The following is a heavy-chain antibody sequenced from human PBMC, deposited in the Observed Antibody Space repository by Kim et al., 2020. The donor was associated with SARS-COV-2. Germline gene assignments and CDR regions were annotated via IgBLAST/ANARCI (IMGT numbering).Heavy chain of an antibody. D-gene: IGHD5-18*01. CDR1: GGSISSSNW. CDR3: ARGTTGDRGDTATLDY. V-gene: IGHV4-4*02. J-gene: IGHJ4*02. Sequence: SETLSLTCAVSGGSISSSNWWSWVRQPPGKGLEWIGEIYHSGSTNYNPSLKSRVTISVDKSKNQFSLKLSSVTAADTAVYYCARGTTGDRGDTATLDYWGQGTLVTVSS. CDR2: IYHSGST.